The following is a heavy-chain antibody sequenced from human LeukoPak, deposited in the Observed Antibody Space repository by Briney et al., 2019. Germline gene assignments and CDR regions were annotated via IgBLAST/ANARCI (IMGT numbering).Heavy chain of an antibody. V-gene: IGHV1-2*02. CDR2: INPNSGGT. CDR3: ARVGYCSSTSCYTYYYYGMDV. J-gene: IGHJ6*02. Sequence: ASVKVSCKASGYTFTGYYMHWVRQAPGQGLEWMGWINPNSGGTNYAQKFQGRVTMTRDTSISTADMELSRLRSDDTAVYYCARVGYCSSTSCYTYYYYGMDVWGQGTTVTVSS. CDR1: GYTFTGYY. D-gene: IGHD2-2*02.